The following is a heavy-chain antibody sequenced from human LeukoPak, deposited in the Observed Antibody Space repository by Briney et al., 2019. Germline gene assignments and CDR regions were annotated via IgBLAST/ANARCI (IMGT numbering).Heavy chain of an antibody. D-gene: IGHD2-2*01. CDR2: ISAYNGNT. V-gene: IGHV1-18*01. Sequence: ASVKVSCKASGYTFTSYGISWVRQAPGQGLERMGWISAYNGNTNYAQKLQGRVTMTTDTSTSTAYKELRSLRSGDTAVYYCARVTYCSSTSCTNWFDPWGQGTLVTVSS. J-gene: IGHJ5*02. CDR3: ARVTYCSSTSCTNWFDP. CDR1: GYTFTSYG.